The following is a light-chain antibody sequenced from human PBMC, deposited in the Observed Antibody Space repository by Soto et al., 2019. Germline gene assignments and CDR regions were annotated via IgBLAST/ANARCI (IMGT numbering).Light chain of an antibody. Sequence: QSVLTQPPSVSAAPGQRVTISCSGNSSNVGDNFVSWYQQPPEAAPKLLIYDNHKRPSGIPDRFSGSKSGTSATLGITGLQTGDEADYYCATWDGSLSVVVFVGGTQLTVL. V-gene: IGLV1-51*01. J-gene: IGLJ3*02. CDR1: SSNVGDNF. CDR2: DNH. CDR3: ATWDGSLSVVV.